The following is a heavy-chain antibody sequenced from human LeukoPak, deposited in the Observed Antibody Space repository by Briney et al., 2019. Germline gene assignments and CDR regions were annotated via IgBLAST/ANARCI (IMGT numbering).Heavy chain of an antibody. CDR2: INPNSGGT. CDR1: GYTFTGYY. J-gene: IGHJ4*02. CDR3: ARVTNYYDSSGYYYAYGY. D-gene: IGHD3-22*01. Sequence: ASVKVSCKASGYTFTGYYMHWVRQAPGQGLEWMGWINPNSGGTNYAQKFQGRVTMTRDTSISTAYMGLSRLRSDDTAVYYCARVTNYYDSSGYYYAYGYWVQGTLVTVSS. V-gene: IGHV1-2*02.